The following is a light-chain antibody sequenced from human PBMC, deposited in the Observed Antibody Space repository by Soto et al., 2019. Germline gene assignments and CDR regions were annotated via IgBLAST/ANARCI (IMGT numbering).Light chain of an antibody. CDR2: DAS. J-gene: IGKJ1*01. V-gene: IGKV3-20*01. CDR1: QSVRHSL. Sequence: EIVLKHSQGTISLSPCEGAALSCSVSQSVRHSLLAWDQQKPGQPPRLIIYDASTRATGTPDRFSGSGSGTDFTLTISRLEPEDFGVYYCHEYDTIVQTFGQGTKVDIK. CDR3: HEYDTIVQT.